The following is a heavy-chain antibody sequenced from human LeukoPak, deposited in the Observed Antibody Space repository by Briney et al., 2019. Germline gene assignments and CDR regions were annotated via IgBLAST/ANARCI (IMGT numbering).Heavy chain of an antibody. CDR1: GYTFTGYY. J-gene: IGHJ4*02. CDR2: INPNSGGT. D-gene: IGHD4-17*01. Sequence: ASVKVSCKASGYTFTGYYMHWVRQAPGQGLEWMGWINPNSGGTNYAQKFQGRVTMTRDTSISTAYMELSRLRSDDTAVYYCATTAQASYDYGDSFDYWGQGTLVTVSS. CDR3: ATTAQASYDYGDSFDY. V-gene: IGHV1-2*02.